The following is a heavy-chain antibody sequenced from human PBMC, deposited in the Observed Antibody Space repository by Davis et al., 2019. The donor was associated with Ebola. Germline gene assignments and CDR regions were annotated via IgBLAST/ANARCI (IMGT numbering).Heavy chain of an antibody. CDR3: ARGADGSGYLIPQDNWFDP. V-gene: IGHV4-59*01. D-gene: IGHD3-3*01. Sequence: PSETLSPTCTVSAASTSSYYWSWIRQPPGKGLEWIGYTDYSGSTNYNPTPKSRVTISVDTSKNQFSLKLSSVTAADTAVYYCARGADGSGYLIPQDNWFDPWGQGTLVTVSS. CDR1: AASTSSYY. CDR2: TDYSGST. J-gene: IGHJ5*02.